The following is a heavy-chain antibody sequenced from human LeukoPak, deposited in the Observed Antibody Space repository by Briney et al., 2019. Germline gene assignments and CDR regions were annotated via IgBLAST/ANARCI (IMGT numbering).Heavy chain of an antibody. V-gene: IGHV1-2*02. D-gene: IGHD6-13*01. CDR3: ARDLEGYSSIWYIRTYIGMDV. Sequence: GASVKVSCKASGYTFTGYYMHWVRQAPGQGLEWMGWINPNSGGTNYAQKFQGRVTMTRDTSISTAYMELSRLRSDDTAVYYCARDLEGYSSIWYIRTYIGMDVWGQGTMVTVSS. CDR2: INPNSGGT. J-gene: IGHJ6*02. CDR1: GYTFTGYY.